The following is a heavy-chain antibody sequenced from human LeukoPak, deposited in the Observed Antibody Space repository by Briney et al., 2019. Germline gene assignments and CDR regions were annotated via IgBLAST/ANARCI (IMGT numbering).Heavy chain of an antibody. CDR2: ISSSSSYI. CDR3: ARGLSRQWLVRGAIDY. Sequence: GGSLRLSCVDSGFTFSTYSMNWVRQAPGKGLEWVSSISSSSSYIYYGDSVKGRFTISRDNAKNSLYLQMNSLRAEDTAVYYCARGLSRQWLVRGAIDYWGQGTLVTVSS. D-gene: IGHD6-19*01. V-gene: IGHV3-21*01. CDR1: GFTFSTYS. J-gene: IGHJ4*02.